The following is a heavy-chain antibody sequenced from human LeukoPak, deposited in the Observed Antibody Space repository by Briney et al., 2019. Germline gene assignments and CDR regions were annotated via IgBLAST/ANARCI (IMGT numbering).Heavy chain of an antibody. V-gene: IGHV3-30*04. CDR1: GFTFSSYA. Sequence: GGSLRLSCAASGFTFSSYAMHWVRQAPGKGLEWVAVISYDGSNKCYADSVKGRFTISRDNSKNTLYLQMNSLRAEDTAVYYCARAELLSLDYWGQGTLVTVSS. CDR3: ARAELLSLDY. CDR2: ISYDGSNK. J-gene: IGHJ4*02. D-gene: IGHD2-21*02.